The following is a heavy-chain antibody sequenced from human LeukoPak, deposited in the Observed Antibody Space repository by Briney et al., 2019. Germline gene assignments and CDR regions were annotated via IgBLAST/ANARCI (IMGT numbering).Heavy chain of an antibody. Sequence: GGSLRLSCAASGVSFDDYAMHWVRQAPGKGLEWVSLISGDGDSTYYADSVKGRFTISRDNSKDSLYLQMNSLRTEDTALYYCAKDTGITPSGISGFFDFWGQGTLVTVSS. CDR1: GVSFDDYA. D-gene: IGHD6-13*01. V-gene: IGHV3-43*02. CDR2: ISGDGDST. CDR3: AKDTGITPSGISGFFDF. J-gene: IGHJ4*02.